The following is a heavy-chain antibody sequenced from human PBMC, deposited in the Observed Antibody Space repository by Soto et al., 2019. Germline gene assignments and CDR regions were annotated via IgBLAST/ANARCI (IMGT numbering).Heavy chain of an antibody. D-gene: IGHD3-3*01. Sequence: GGSLRLSCAASGFSFGSYALSWVRQAPGKGLEWVSTISGSDGKTFYADSVKGRFSISRDTSQSTLYLQMNSLRADDTAMYYCARWSYLDYWGQGNRVTVSS. V-gene: IGHV3-23*01. CDR2: ISGSDGKT. CDR1: GFSFGSYA. CDR3: ARWSYLDY. J-gene: IGHJ4*02.